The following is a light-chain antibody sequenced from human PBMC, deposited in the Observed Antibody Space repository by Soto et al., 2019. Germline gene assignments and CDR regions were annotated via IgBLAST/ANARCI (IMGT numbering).Light chain of an antibody. CDR1: QSISSW. V-gene: IGKV1-5*03. Sequence: DLQMTQSPSTLSAFVGDRVTITCRASQSISSWLAWYQQKPGKAPKLLIYKASSLASGDPSRFSGGGSGTEFTCTISSLQPDDFATYYCQQYISYSWTFGQGTKVEIK. CDR2: KAS. J-gene: IGKJ1*01. CDR3: QQYISYSWT.